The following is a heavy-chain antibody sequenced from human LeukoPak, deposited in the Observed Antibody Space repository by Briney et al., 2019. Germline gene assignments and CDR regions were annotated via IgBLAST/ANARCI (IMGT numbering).Heavy chain of an antibody. J-gene: IGHJ4*02. CDR1: GFTFDDYA. Sequence: GGSLRLSCAASGFTFDDYAMHWVRQAPGKGLEWVSLISGDAGSTYYATSVKGRFTISRDDSKNSLYLQMNSLRTEHTAFYYCAKDIYRGLDMATRPDYWGQGTLVTVSS. D-gene: IGHD5-24*01. V-gene: IGHV3-43*02. CDR2: ISGDAGST. CDR3: AKDIYRGLDMATRPDY.